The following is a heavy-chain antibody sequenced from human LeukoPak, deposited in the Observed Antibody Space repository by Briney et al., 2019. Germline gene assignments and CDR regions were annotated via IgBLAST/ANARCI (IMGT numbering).Heavy chain of an antibody. CDR2: IYSGGST. CDR3: ASLSYSYGYGGPGY. J-gene: IGHJ4*02. CDR1: GFTVSSNY. Sequence: GGSLRLSCAASGFTVSSNYMSWVRQAPGKGLEWVSVIYSGGSTYYADSVKGRFTISRDNSKNTLYLQMNSLRAEDTAVYYCASLSYSYGYGGPGYWGQGTLVTVSS. V-gene: IGHV3-53*01. D-gene: IGHD5-18*01.